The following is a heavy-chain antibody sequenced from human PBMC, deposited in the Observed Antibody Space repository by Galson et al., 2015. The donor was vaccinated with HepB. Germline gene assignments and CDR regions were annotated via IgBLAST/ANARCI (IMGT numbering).Heavy chain of an antibody. CDR1: GFTFSSYA. D-gene: IGHD3-10*01. Sequence: SLRLSCAASGFTFSSYAMHWVRQAPGKGLEWVAVISYDGSNKYYADSVKGRFTISRDNSKNTLYLQMNSLRAEDTAVYYCASMVRGVLDYWGQGTLVTVSS. J-gene: IGHJ4*02. V-gene: IGHV3-30*04. CDR2: ISYDGSNK. CDR3: ASMVRGVLDY.